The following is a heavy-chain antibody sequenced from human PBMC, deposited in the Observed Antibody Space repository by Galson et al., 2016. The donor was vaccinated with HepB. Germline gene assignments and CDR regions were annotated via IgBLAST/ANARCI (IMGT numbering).Heavy chain of an antibody. CDR3: ARDWTEYSNGGWFGP. V-gene: IGHV3-11*01. CDR2: ISSSGRTT. D-gene: IGHD6-6*01. CDR1: GFTFSDYY. J-gene: IGHJ5*02. Sequence: SLRLSCAASGFTFSDYYMTWIRQAPGKGLEWVAYISSSGRTTYYADSVKGRFTISRDNPKTSLYLQMNSLRVEDTAVYYCARDWTEYSNGGWFGPWGRGTLVTVSS.